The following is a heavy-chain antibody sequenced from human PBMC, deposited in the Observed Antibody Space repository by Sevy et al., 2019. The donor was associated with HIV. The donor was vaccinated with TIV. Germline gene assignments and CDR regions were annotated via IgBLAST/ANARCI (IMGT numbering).Heavy chain of an antibody. D-gene: IGHD1-26*01. CDR3: AGENAWGRGYS. CDR2: IYYNGHV. Sequence: SETLSLTCTVSGGSITSLYWNWIRQPPGKGREWIANIYYNGHVNYNPSLKSRVTSSLDTSKNQFSLRLSSVTAADTAMYYCAGENAWGRGYSWGQGTLVTVSS. CDR1: GGSITSLY. J-gene: IGHJ4*02. V-gene: IGHV4-59*08.